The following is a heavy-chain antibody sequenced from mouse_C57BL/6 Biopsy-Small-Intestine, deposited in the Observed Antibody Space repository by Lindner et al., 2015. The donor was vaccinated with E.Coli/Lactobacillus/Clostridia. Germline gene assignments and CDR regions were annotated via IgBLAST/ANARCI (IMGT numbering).Heavy chain of an antibody. CDR1: GFTFSSYG. J-gene: IGHJ4*01. CDR3: ARAPAQATPYYYAMDY. CDR2: ISSGGSYT. V-gene: IGHV5-6*01. D-gene: IGHD3-2*02. Sequence: EVQLQESGGDLVKPGGSLKLSCAASGFTFSSYGMSWVRQTPDKRLEWVATISSGGSYTYYPDSVKGRFTISRDNAKNTLYLQMSSLKSEDTAMYYCARAPAQATPYYYAMDYWGQGTSVTVSS.